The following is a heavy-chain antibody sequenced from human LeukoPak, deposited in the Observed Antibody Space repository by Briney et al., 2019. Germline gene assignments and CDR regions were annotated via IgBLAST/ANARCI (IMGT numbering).Heavy chain of an antibody. CDR2: IIPIFGTA. CDR1: GGTFSGYA. Sequence: SVKVSCEASGGTFSGYAISWVRQAPGQGLEWMGGIIPIFGTANYAQKFQGRVTITTDEPTSTAYMELSSLRSEDTAVYYCARAGVPAAIEFYYYYYYMDVWGKGTTVTVSS. CDR3: ARAGVPAAIEFYYYYYYMDV. J-gene: IGHJ6*03. V-gene: IGHV1-69*05. D-gene: IGHD2-2*01.